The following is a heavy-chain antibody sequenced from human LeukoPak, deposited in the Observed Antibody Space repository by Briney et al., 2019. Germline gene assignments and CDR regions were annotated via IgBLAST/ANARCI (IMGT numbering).Heavy chain of an antibody. J-gene: IGHJ2*01. CDR2: ISGSGGDT. CDR3: ARDTSGYCSTSRCYGSWYFDL. Sequence: PGGSLRLSCAASGFTFSSYAMTWVRQAPGKGLEWVSAISGSGGDTNYADSVKGHFTISRDNPKNTLYLQMSSLRAEDTAVYYCARDTSGYCSTSRCYGSWYFDLWGRGTLVTVSS. CDR1: GFTFSSYA. D-gene: IGHD2-2*01. V-gene: IGHV3-23*01.